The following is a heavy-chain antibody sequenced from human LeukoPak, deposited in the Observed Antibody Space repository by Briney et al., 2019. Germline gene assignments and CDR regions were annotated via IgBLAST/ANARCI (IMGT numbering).Heavy chain of an antibody. Sequence: SQTLCLTCTVSGGSISSGSYYWSCIRPPAGKGLESIGRIYASGSTNYNPSLKSRVTISVDTSKNQFSLKLSSVTAADTAVYYCARDDDFWSGYFDYWGQGTLVTVSS. D-gene: IGHD3-3*01. CDR3: ARDDDFWSGYFDY. V-gene: IGHV4-61*02. CDR1: GGSISSGSYY. CDR2: IYASGST. J-gene: IGHJ4*02.